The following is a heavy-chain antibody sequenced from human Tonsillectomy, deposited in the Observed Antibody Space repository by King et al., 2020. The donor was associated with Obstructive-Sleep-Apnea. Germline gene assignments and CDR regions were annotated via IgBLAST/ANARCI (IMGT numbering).Heavy chain of an antibody. D-gene: IGHD3-10*01. Sequence: VQLVESGGGLVQPGGSLRLSCAASGFTVRSNYMNWVRQAPGKGLEWVSVIYSGGSTYYADSVKGRFTLSRDNSKNTLYLQINSLRAEDTALYYCARAVPGELSWFDPWGQGTLVTVSS. CDR3: ARAVPGELSWFDP. CDR1: GFTVRSNY. J-gene: IGHJ5*02. CDR2: IYSGGST. V-gene: IGHV3-66*01.